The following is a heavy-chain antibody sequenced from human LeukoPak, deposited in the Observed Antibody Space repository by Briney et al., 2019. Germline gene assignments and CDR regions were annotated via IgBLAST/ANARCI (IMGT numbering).Heavy chain of an antibody. CDR1: GGSISSYY. J-gene: IGHJ3*02. V-gene: IGHV4-59*01. Sequence: SETLSLTCTVSGGSISSYYWSWIRQPPGKGLEWIGYIYYSGSTNYNPSLKSRVTISVDTSKNQFSLKLSSVTAADTAVYYCARDLAYCGSDCPGAFDIWGQGTMVTVSS. CDR3: ARDLAYCGSDCPGAFDI. CDR2: IYYSGST. D-gene: IGHD2-21*02.